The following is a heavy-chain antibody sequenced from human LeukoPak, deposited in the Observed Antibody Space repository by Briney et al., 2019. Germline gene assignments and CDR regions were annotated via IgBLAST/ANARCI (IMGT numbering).Heavy chain of an antibody. CDR3: AKTLYVRAVPGGLDY. J-gene: IGHJ4*02. V-gene: IGHV1-2*02. D-gene: IGHD3-16*01. CDR2: INPNSGGT. Sequence: ASVKVSCKASGYTFTGYYMHWVRQAPGQGLEWMGWINPNSGGTNYAQKFQGRVTMTRDTSISTVYMELSRLRSDDTAVYYCAKTLYVRAVPGGLDYWGQGTLVSVAS. CDR1: GYTFTGYY.